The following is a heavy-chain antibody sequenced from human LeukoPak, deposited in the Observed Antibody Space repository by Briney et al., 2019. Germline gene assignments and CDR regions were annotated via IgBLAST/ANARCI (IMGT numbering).Heavy chain of an antibody. CDR3: AKDYGGNSDAFDI. D-gene: IGHD4-23*01. V-gene: IGHV3-23*01. J-gene: IGHJ3*02. CDR2: IRGSGTRT. Sequence: GGSLRLSCAASGFTFSSYAMSWVRQAPRKGLEWVSCIRGSGTRTYYEDSVKGRFTISRDNSKNTLYLQMNSLSAEDTALYSCAKDYGGNSDAFDIWGQGTVVTVSS. CDR1: GFTFSSYA.